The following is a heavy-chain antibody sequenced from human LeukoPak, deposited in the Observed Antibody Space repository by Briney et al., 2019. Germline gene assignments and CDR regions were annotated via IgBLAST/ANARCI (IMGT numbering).Heavy chain of an antibody. CDR1: GYPFPSYD. CDR3: ARDIAARFDS. Sequence: GASVKVSCKASGYPFPSYDISWVRQAPGQGLEWMGRINSYSGNTKYVQNLQGRVTMTTDTSTSITYMELRSLRSDDTAVYYCARDIAARFDSWGQGTLVTVSS. CDR2: INSYSGNT. D-gene: IGHD6-6*01. J-gene: IGHJ4*02. V-gene: IGHV1-18*01.